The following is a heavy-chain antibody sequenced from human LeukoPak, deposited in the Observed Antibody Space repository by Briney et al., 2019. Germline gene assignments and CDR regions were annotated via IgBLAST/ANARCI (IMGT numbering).Heavy chain of an antibody. CDR3: AREGDTNIYYFYMDV. CDR1: GGSISSGSYY. D-gene: IGHD1-26*01. CDR2: IYTSGST. V-gene: IGHV4-61*02. Sequence: SETLSLTCTVSGGSISSGSYYWSWIRQPAGKGLEWIGRIYTSGSTNYNPSLKSRVAMSVDTSKNQFSLMLSSVTAADTAVYYCAREGDTNIYYFYMDVWGKGTTVTVSS. J-gene: IGHJ6*03.